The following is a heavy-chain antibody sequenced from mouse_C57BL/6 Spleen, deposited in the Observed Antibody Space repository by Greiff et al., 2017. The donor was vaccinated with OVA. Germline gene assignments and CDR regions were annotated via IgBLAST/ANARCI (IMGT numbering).Heavy chain of an antibody. CDR1: GFTFSSYA. V-gene: IGHV5-9-1*02. Sequence: EVKLMESGEGLVKPGGSLKLSCAASGFTFSSYAMSWVRQTPEKRLEWVAYISSGGDYIFYADTVKGRFTISRDNARNTLYLQMSSLKSEDTAMYYCTRDSRAGDGYPFAYWGQGTLVTVSA. D-gene: IGHD2-3*01. J-gene: IGHJ3*01. CDR3: TRDSRAGDGYPFAY. CDR2: ISSGGDYI.